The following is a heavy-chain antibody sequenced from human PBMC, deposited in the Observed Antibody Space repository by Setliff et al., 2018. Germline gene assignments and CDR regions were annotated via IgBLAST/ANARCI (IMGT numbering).Heavy chain of an antibody. D-gene: IGHD2-15*01. CDR2: ISANNGNT. J-gene: IGHJ5*02. V-gene: IGHV1-18*01. CDR3: AAERYSGGSCCWFDP. Sequence: ASVKVSCKASGHTFSSFSNYGISWVRQAPGQGLEWMGWISANNGNTNYAQKFQGRVTMTTDTSTSTAYMELSSLRSDDTAVYYCAAERYSGGSCCWFDPWGQGTLVTVSS. CDR1: GHTFSSFSNYG.